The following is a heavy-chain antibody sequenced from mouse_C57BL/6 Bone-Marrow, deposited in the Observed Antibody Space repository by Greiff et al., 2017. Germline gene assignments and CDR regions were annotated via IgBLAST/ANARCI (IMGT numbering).Heavy chain of an antibody. D-gene: IGHD3-2*02. CDR2: ISTYYGDA. J-gene: IGHJ4*01. CDR3: ARHVCSGRGYARDY. Sequence: QVQLQQSGPELVRPGASVKISCKGSGYTFTDYSMNWVKQSPGKSLEWIGVISTYYGDASYNQKFKDKATMTVDKSSSTAYMELARLTSEDSAVYYCARHVCSGRGYARDYGGQGTAVTVSS. V-gene: IGHV1-67*01. CDR1: GYTFTDYS.